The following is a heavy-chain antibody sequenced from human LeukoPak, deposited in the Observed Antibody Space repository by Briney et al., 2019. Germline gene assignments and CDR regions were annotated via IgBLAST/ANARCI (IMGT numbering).Heavy chain of an antibody. CDR2: INPNNGGT. D-gene: IGHD6-19*01. V-gene: IGHV1-2*02. CDR3: ARCSSGWYVYYYYGMDV. CDR1: GYTFTGYY. Sequence: ASVKVSCKASGYTFTGYYMHWVRQAPGQGLEWMGWINPNNGGTNYAQKFQGRVTMTSDTSISTAYMELSRLRADDTAVYYCARCSSGWYVYYYYGMDVWGQGTTVTVSS. J-gene: IGHJ6*02.